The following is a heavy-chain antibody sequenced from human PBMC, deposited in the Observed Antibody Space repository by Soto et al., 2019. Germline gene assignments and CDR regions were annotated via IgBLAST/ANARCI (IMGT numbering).Heavy chain of an antibody. J-gene: IGHJ6*02. CDR2: INPNSGGT. D-gene: IGHD6-19*01. CDR3: ARAAGYSSPYYNGMDV. CDR1: GYTFTGYY. Sequence: ASVKVSCKASGYTFTGYYMHWVRQAPGQGLEWMGWINPNSGGTNYAQKFQGWVTMTRDTSITTAYMELSRLRSDDTAMYYCARAAGYSSPYYNGMDVWGQGTTVTAP. V-gene: IGHV1-2*04.